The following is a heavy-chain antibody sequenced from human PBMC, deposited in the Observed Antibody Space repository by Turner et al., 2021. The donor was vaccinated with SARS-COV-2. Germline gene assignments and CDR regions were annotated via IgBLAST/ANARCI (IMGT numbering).Heavy chain of an antibody. CDR3: AKYGWSSSSRGAVDL. V-gene: IGHV3-23*01. CDR2: ISGRGESI. J-gene: IGHJ3*01. D-gene: IGHD6-13*01. CDR1: RFTFITYA. Sequence: EVQLLGSGGGFVQPGGSLRLPCSSSRFTFITYAMNWVRQPPGKGREWVSGISGRGESIYYADPVKGRFTISRDNAKNTVHMQMNSLRADDTAVYYCAKYGWSSSSRGAVDLWGHGTMVTVSS.